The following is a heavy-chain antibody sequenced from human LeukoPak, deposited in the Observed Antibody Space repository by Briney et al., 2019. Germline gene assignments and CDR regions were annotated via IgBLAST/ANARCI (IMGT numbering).Heavy chain of an antibody. CDR2: HSGNS. J-gene: IGHJ4*02. CDR3: ATYYVGVGGRGH. CDR1: GFTSSSYS. V-gene: IGHV4-59*01. Sequence: GSLRLSCAASGFTSSSYSMNWVRQAPGKGLEWIGHSGNSDYKPSLKSRITISTDTSNNHFSLNLVSVTAADTAVYYCATYYVGVGGRGHWGPGTLVTVSS. D-gene: IGHD3-16*01.